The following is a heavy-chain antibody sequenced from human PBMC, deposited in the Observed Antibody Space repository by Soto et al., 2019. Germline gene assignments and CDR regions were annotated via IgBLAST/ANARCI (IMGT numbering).Heavy chain of an antibody. Sequence: PVGSLRLSCAASGFTFSDYYMSWIRQAPGKGLEWVSYISSSGSIIYYADSVKGRFTISRDNAKNSLYLLMNSLRADDTAVYYCARDFDYYDTSGYYYGLFDYWGQGTLVTVSS. V-gene: IGHV3-11*01. CDR2: ISSSGSII. D-gene: IGHD3-22*01. J-gene: IGHJ4*02. CDR3: ARDFDYYDTSGYYYGLFDY. CDR1: GFTFSDYY.